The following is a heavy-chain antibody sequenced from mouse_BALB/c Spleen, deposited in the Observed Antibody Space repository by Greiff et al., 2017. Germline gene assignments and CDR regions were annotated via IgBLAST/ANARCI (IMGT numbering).Heavy chain of an antibody. J-gene: IGHJ1*01. V-gene: IGHV2-9*02. CDR3: ARDDGLWYFDV. Sequence: QVQLKESGPGLVAPSQSLSITCTVSGFSFTSYGVPWVRQPPGKGLGWLGVICAGGSPNYDSALMSRLSISKDNSKSQVFLKMNSLQTDDTAMYYCARDDGLWYFDVWGAGTTVTVAS. CDR2: ICAGGSP. CDR1: GFSFTSYG. D-gene: IGHD2-3*01.